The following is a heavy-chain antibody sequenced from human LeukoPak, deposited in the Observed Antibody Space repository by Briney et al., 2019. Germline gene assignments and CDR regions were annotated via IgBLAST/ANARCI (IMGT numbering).Heavy chain of an antibody. Sequence: SETLSLTCTVSGYSISRGYYWGWIRPPPGKGLEWIGSIYHRGSTYYNPSPKSRVTISVDTSKNQFSLKLSSVTAADTAVYYCASHLGFGELSSPIDYWGQGTLVTVSS. CDR1: GYSISRGYY. CDR3: ASHLGFGELSSPIDY. V-gene: IGHV4-38-2*02. J-gene: IGHJ4*02. CDR2: IYHRGST. D-gene: IGHD3-10*01.